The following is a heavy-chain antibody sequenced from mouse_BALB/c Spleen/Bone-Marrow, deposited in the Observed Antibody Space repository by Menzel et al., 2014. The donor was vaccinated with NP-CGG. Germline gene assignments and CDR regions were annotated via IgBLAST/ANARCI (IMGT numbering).Heavy chain of an antibody. CDR1: GFDFSRYW. J-gene: IGHJ3*01. Sequence: EVKLLESGGGLVQPGGSLKLSCAASGFDFSRYWMSWVRQAPGKGLEWIGVINPDSSTINYTPSLKDKFIISRDNAKNALYLQMSKVRSEDTALYYCARGDWAWFVYWGQGTLVTVSA. CDR3: ARGDWAWFVY. D-gene: IGHD4-1*01. V-gene: IGHV4-1*02. CDR2: INPDSSTI.